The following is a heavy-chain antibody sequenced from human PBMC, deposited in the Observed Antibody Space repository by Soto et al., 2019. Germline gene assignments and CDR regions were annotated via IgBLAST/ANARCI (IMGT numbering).Heavy chain of an antibody. CDR2: TYYKSKWNN. J-gene: IGHJ6*02. Sequence: SHTLSLTCAISGDSVSSHSPAWNWSRQSPSRGLEWLGRTYYKSKWNNDYALSVKSRITINPDTSKNQFSLHLYSVTPEDTAVYYCTGITWFRGMDVWGQGTPVTASS. D-gene: IGHD3-10*01. CDR3: TGITWFRGMDV. V-gene: IGHV6-1*01. CDR1: GDSVSSHSPA.